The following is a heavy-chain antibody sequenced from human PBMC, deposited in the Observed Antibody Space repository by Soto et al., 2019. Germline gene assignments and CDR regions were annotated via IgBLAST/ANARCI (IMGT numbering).Heavy chain of an antibody. V-gene: IGHV3-30*03. CDR3: ATTEPHGPERYDFWSGPGKHDAFDI. Sequence: GGSLRLSCAASGFTFSSYGMHWVRQAPGKGLEWVAVISYDGSNKYYADSVKGRFTISRDNSKNTLYLQMNSLRAEDTAVYYCATTEPHGPERYDFWSGPGKHDAFDIWGQGTMVTVSS. J-gene: IGHJ3*02. D-gene: IGHD3-3*01. CDR2: ISYDGSNK. CDR1: GFTFSSYG.